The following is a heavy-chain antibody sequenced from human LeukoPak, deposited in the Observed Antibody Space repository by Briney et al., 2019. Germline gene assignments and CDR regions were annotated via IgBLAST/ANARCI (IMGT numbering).Heavy chain of an antibody. CDR3: ARVSGSRNYYFGAFDI. V-gene: IGHV3-48*01. D-gene: IGHD3-10*01. CDR1: GFTFSSYS. J-gene: IGHJ3*02. CDR2: ISSSSSTI. Sequence: GGSLRLSCAASGFTFSSYSMNWVRQAPGKGLEWVSYISSSSSTIYYADSVKGRFTISRDNAKNSLYLQMNSLRAEDTAMYYCARVSGSRNYYFGAFDIWGQGTMVTVSS.